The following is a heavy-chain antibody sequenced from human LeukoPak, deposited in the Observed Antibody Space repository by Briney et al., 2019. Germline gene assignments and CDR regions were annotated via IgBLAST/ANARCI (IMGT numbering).Heavy chain of an antibody. CDR3: STHRTLGDYFHY. V-gene: IGHV3-49*04. Sequence: GGSLRLSCTTSGFTFSDYAMSWVRQAPGKGLEWVGFIKSKIYGGTIEYAASVKGRFTISRDDSKSIAYLQMDSLKTEDTAVYYCSTHRTLGDYFHYWGQGTLVTVSS. D-gene: IGHD3-16*01. CDR1: GFTFSDYA. J-gene: IGHJ4*02. CDR2: IKSKIYGGTI.